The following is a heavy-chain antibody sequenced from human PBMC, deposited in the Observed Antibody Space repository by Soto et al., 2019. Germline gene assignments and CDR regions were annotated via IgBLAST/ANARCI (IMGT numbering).Heavy chain of an antibody. CDR1: GFTFSSYA. CDR2: ISYDGSNK. D-gene: IGHD2-21*02. CDR3: ARDLIVVVTAIHVDYYYGMDV. Sequence: VQLLESGGGLVQPGGSLRLSCAASGFTFSSYAMSWVRQAPGKGLEWVAVISYDGSNKYYADSVKGRFTISRDNSKNTLYLQMNSLRAEDTAVYYCARDLIVVVTAIHVDYYYGMDVWGQGTTVTVSS. J-gene: IGHJ6*02. V-gene: IGHV3-30-3*01.